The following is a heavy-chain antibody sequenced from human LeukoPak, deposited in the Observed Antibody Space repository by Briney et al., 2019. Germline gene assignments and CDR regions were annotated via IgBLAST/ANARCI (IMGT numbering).Heavy chain of an antibody. CDR3: ARWDSGEWFHDAFDI. CDR1: GYSISSGYY. V-gene: IGHV4-38-2*01. CDR2: IYHSGST. J-gene: IGHJ3*02. D-gene: IGHD3-3*01. Sequence: SVTLSLTCGVSGYSISSGYYWGWIRQPPGKGVECIGSIYHSGSTYYNPSLKSRVTISVDTSKNQFSLKLRSVTAADTALYYCARWDSGEWFHDAFDIWGQGTRVTVSS.